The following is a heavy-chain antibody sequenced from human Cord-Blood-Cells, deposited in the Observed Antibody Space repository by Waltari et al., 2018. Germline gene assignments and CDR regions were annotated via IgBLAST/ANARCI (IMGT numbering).Heavy chain of an antibody. CDR1: GFTFSSYW. CDR3: ARVVSGYDYAFDI. CDR2: INRDGSST. J-gene: IGHJ3*02. Sequence: EVQLVESGGGLVQPGGSLRLSCAASGFTFSSYWMHWVRQAPGKGLGWVSRINRDGSSTSYADSVKGRFTISRDNAKNTLYLQMNSLRAEDTAVYYCARVVSGYDYAFDIWGQGTMVTVSS. V-gene: IGHV3-74*01. D-gene: IGHD5-12*01.